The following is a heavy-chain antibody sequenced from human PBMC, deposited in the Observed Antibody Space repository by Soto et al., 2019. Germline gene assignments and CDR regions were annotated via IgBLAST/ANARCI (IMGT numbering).Heavy chain of an antibody. J-gene: IGHJ6*02. CDR1: GGSFSGYY. V-gene: IGHV4-34*01. Sequence: WETLSLTCAVYGGSFSGYYWSWIRQPPGKGLEWIGEINHSRSTNYNPSLKSRVTISVDTSKKQVSLKVSSVTAADTAVYYCARERRIVAQITDYYYGMDVWGQGTTVTVYS. CDR2: INHSRST. CDR3: ARERRIVAQITDYYYGMDV. D-gene: IGHD5-12*01.